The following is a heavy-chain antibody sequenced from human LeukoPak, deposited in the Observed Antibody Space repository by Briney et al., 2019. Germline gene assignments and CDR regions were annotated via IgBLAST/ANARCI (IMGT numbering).Heavy chain of an antibody. CDR2: ISYDGSNK. CDR1: GFTFSSYA. D-gene: IGHD3-16*01. Sequence: GGSLRLSCAASGFTFSSYAMHWVRQAPGKGLEWVAVISYDGSNKYYADSVKGRFTISRDNSKNTLYLQMNSLRAEDTAVYYCARDWAKVLDYWGQGTLVTVSS. J-gene: IGHJ4*02. CDR3: ARDWAKVLDY. V-gene: IGHV3-30*04.